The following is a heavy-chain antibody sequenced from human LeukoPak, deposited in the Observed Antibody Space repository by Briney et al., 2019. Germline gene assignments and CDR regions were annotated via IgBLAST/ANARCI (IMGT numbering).Heavy chain of an antibody. D-gene: IGHD3-3*01. J-gene: IGHJ4*02. Sequence: GGSLRLSCAASGFTFTNYAMSWVRKAPGKGLEGVSHVTVRDGSRYYADSVKGRFTISRDNSKNTLYLQMNRLRAEDTAVYYCAKADYDFWSASTHFDYWGQGALVTVSS. V-gene: IGHV3-23*01. CDR3: AKADYDFWSASTHFDY. CDR2: VTVRDGSR. CDR1: GFTFTNYA.